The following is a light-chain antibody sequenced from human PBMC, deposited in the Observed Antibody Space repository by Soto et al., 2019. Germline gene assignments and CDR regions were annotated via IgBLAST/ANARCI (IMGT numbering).Light chain of an antibody. J-gene: IGLJ2*01. CDR3: SSYTSTSSPVV. CDR1: SSDVGGYNY. V-gene: IGLV2-14*01. CDR2: EVT. Sequence: QSALTQPASVSGSPGQSITISCTGTSSDVGGYNYVSWYQQHPGKAPKLIIYEVTNRPSGVSNRFSGSKSGNRASLTISGLQAEDEADYYCSSYTSTSSPVVFGGGTKLTVL.